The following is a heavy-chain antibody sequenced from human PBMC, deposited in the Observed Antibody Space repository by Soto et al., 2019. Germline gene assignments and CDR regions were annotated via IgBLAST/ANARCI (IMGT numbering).Heavy chain of an antibody. CDR3: ARRAITMVRGVIMYYYYGMDV. V-gene: IGHV4-34*01. CDR1: GGSFSGYY. D-gene: IGHD3-10*01. Sequence: SETLSLTCAVYGGSFSGYYWSWIRQPPGKGLEWIGEINHSGSTNYNPSLKSRVTISVDTSKNQFSLKLSSVTAADTAVYYCARRAITMVRGVIMYYYYGMDVWGQGTTVTVSS. J-gene: IGHJ6*02. CDR2: INHSGST.